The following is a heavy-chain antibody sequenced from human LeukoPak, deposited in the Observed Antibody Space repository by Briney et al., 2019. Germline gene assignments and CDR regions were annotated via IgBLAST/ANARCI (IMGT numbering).Heavy chain of an antibody. CDR1: GGTFSNHA. J-gene: IGHJ4*02. CDR3: TSSKMITFGGVTLDY. CDR2: IIPTLGIA. Sequence: VKVSCKASGGTFSNHAISWVRQAPGQGLEWMGRIIPTLGIANYAQKFQGRVSITADKSTSTAYMALSSPRSEDTAVYYCTSSKMITFGGVTLDYWGQGTLVTVSS. D-gene: IGHD3-16*01. V-gene: IGHV1-69*04.